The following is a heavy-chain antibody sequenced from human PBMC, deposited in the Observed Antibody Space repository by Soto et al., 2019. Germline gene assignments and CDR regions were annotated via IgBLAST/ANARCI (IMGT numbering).Heavy chain of an antibody. CDR1: GYNFKNYV. CDR3: ARAPGSFYYFFEY. V-gene: IGHV1-18*01. D-gene: IGHD3-22*01. J-gene: IGHJ4*02. CDR2: ISDYNGNA. Sequence: ASVKVSCKTSGYNFKNYVISWVRQAPGRGLEWMGQISDYNGNADYAQKLQGRVSMTADTSTNTAYMELRSLRSDDTAVYYCARAPGSFYYFFEYWGQGXLVTVSS.